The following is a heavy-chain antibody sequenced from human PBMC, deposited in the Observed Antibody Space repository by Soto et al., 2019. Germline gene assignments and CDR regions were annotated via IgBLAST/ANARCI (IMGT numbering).Heavy chain of an antibody. V-gene: IGHV3-66*01. CDR3: TNSGWSVDY. D-gene: IGHD6-19*01. J-gene: IGHJ4*02. CDR2: IYSGGST. CDR1: GFTVSSNY. Sequence: EVQLVESGGGLVQPGGSLRLSCAASGFTVSSNYMSWVRQAPGKGLELVSVIYSGGSTYYADSVKGRFTISRDNSKTTLYLQMTSLRAEDTAVYYCTNSGWSVDYWGQGTLVTVSS.